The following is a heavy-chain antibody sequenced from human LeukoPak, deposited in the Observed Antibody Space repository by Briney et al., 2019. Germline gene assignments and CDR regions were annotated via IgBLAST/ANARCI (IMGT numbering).Heavy chain of an antibody. CDR2: ISGSGGST. CDR1: GFTFSSYA. Sequence: QPGGSLRLSCAASGFTFSSYAMSWVRQAPGKGLEWVSAISGSGGSTYYADSVKGRFTISRDNSRNTLYLQMNSLRAEDTAIYHCARWIYYFDSWGQGTLVTVSS. V-gene: IGHV3-23*01. CDR3: ARWIYYFDS. D-gene: IGHD5-12*01. J-gene: IGHJ4*02.